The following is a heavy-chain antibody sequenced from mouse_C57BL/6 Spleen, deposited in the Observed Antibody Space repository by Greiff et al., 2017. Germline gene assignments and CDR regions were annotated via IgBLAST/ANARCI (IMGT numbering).Heavy chain of an antibody. J-gene: IGHJ4*01. CDR2: ISDGGSYT. CDR1: GFTFSSYA. CDR3: ASGRVYSNYDAMDY. Sequence: EVKLMESGGGLVKPGGSLKLSCAASGFTFSSYAMSWVRQTPEKRLEWVATISDGGSYTYYPDNVKGRLTISRDNAKNDENLQKRHLKSVGTAMYYGASGRVYSNYDAMDYWGQGTSVTVSS. V-gene: IGHV5-4*03. D-gene: IGHD2-5*01.